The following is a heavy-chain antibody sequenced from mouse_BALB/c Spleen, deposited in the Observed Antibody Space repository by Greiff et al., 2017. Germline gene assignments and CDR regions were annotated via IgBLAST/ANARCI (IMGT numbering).Heavy chain of an antibody. CDR1: GFTFSSYA. D-gene: IGHD1-1*01. CDR3: ATNEPIVARYFDV. Sequence: EVMLVESGGGLVKPGGSLKLSCAASGFTFSSYAMSWVRQSPGKRLVWVAEISSGGSYTYYPDTVTGRFTISRDNAKNTLYLEMSSLRSEDTAMYYCATNEPIVARYFDVWGQGTTLTVSS. V-gene: IGHV5-9-4*01. CDR2: ISSGGSYT. J-gene: IGHJ2*01.